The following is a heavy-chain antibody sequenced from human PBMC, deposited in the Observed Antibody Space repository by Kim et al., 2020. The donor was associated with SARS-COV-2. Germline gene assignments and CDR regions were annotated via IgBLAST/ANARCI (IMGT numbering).Heavy chain of an antibody. CDR2: IYYSGST. V-gene: IGHV4-31*03. CDR3: ARGIFFVWGSPHYFDY. CDR1: GGSISSGGYY. J-gene: IGHJ4*02. D-gene: IGHD3-16*01. Sequence: SETLSLTCTVSGGSISSGGYYWSWIRQHPGKGLEWIGYIYYSGSTYYNPSLKSRVTISVDTSKNQFSLKLSSVTAADTAVYYCARGIFFVWGSPHYFDYWGQGTLVTVSS.